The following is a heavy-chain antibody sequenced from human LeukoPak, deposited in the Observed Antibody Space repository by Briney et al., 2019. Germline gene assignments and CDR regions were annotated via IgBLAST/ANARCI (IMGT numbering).Heavy chain of an antibody. CDR2: TNWDGGRT. D-gene: IGHD2-21*01. CDR3: ARSDGGEFDY. Sequence: GGSLRLSCAASGFTFDDYAMSWVRQTPGKGLEWVSGTNWDGGRTGYADSVKGRFTISRDNAKNSLYLQMNSLRVEDTAMYYCARSDGGEFDYWGQGTLVTVPS. CDR1: GFTFDDYA. V-gene: IGHV3-20*04. J-gene: IGHJ4*02.